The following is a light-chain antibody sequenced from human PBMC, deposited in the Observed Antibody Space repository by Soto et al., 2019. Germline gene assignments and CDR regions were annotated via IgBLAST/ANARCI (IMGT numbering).Light chain of an antibody. CDR3: AAWDDTVRSYV. J-gene: IGLJ1*01. Sequence: QSVLTQPPSVSGTPGQRVTISCSGGISNIGTNYVHWFQQLPGTAPKVLSNRDNQRPSGVPDRFSGSKSGTSASLAISGFRSEDEAEYYCAAWDDTVRSYVFGTGTKLTVL. CDR2: RDN. CDR1: ISNIGTNY. V-gene: IGLV1-47*01.